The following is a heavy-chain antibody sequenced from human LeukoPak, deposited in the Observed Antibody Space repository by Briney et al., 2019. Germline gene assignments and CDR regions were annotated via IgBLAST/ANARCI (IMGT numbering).Heavy chain of an antibody. Sequence: PGGSLRLSCAASGFTFSSYWMHWVRHAPGKGLVWVSRINSDGSSTMYADSVKGRFTISRDNEKNTVYVQMNSLRAEDTAVYYCARSYYYDSSGYNYFDYWGQGTLVTVSS. V-gene: IGHV3-74*03. D-gene: IGHD3-22*01. J-gene: IGHJ4*02. CDR2: INSDGSST. CDR1: GFTFSSYW. CDR3: ARSYYYDSSGYNYFDY.